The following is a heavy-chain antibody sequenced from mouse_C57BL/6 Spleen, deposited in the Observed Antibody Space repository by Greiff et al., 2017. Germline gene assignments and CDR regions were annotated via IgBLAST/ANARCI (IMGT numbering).Heavy chain of an antibody. CDR1: GYTFTTYP. CDR2: FHPYNDDT. CDR3: ARTIYDGYYYFDY. V-gene: IGHV1-47*01. J-gene: IGHJ2*01. D-gene: IGHD2-3*01. Sequence: VQGVESGAELVKPGASVKMSCKASGYTFTTYPIEWMKQNHGKSLEWIGNFHPYNDDTKYNEKFKGKATLTVEKSSSTVYLELSRLTSDDSAVYYCARTIYDGYYYFDYWGQGTTLTVTS.